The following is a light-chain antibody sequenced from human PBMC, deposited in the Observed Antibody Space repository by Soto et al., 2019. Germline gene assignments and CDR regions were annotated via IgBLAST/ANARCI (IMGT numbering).Light chain of an antibody. V-gene: IGKV1-5*01. CDR2: DAS. CDR1: QSISSW. Sequence: DIQMTQSPSTLSASVGDRVTITCRASQSISSWLAWYQQKPGKAPKLLIYDASSLESGVPSRVSGSGSGTEFTLTISSLQPDDFATYYCQQYNSYSPMTFGQGPKVEIK. CDR3: QQYNSYSPMT. J-gene: IGKJ1*01.